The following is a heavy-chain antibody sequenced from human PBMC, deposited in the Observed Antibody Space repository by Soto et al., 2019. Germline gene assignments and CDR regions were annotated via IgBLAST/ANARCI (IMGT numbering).Heavy chain of an antibody. CDR3: AKENQHLVHDY. V-gene: IGHV3-30*18. Sequence: QVQLVESGGGVVRPGRSLRLTCAASGFTFRNYGMHWVRQAPGKGLEWVAVISHDGSDKYYADSMKGRFIISRDKSENTLFQNINSLKPEDTADNYCAKENQHLVHDYWGQGTLVTVSS. CDR2: ISHDGSDK. CDR1: GFTFRNYG. J-gene: IGHJ4*02. D-gene: IGHD6-13*01.